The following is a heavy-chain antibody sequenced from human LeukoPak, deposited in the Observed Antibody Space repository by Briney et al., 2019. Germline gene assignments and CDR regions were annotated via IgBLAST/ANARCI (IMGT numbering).Heavy chain of an antibody. V-gene: IGHV4-34*01. Sequence: SETLSLTCAVYGGSSSGYYWTWIRQPPGKGLEWIGEINHSGSTNYNPSLKSRVTISVDTSKNQFSLKLSSVTAADTAVYYCARARTMTNWFDPWGQGTLVTVSS. CDR1: GGSSSGYY. CDR2: INHSGST. D-gene: IGHD3-22*01. J-gene: IGHJ5*02. CDR3: ARARTMTNWFDP.